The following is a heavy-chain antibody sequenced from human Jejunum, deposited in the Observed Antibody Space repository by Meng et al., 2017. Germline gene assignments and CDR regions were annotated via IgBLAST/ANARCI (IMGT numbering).Heavy chain of an antibody. CDR3: ARDSGEASFDY. Sequence: GASLKISCAACGFIFSNYWMFWVRQVPGKGLLWVSRIKGDGSDIAYADSVKGRFTISRDNTKNTLYLRLDSLRAEDTAVYYCARDSGEASFDYWGQGILVTVSS. CDR1: GFIFSNYW. J-gene: IGHJ4*02. D-gene: IGHD3-10*01. V-gene: IGHV3-74*01. CDR2: IKGDGSDI.